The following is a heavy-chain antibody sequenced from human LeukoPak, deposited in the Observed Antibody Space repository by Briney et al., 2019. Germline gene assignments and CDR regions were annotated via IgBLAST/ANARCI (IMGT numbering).Heavy chain of an antibody. J-gene: IGHJ4*02. V-gene: IGHV4-59*08. Sequence: SETLSLTCTVSGGSIRSYYWSWIWQPPGKGLEWIGYTYYSGSTNYNPSLKSRVTISVDTSKNQFSLKLSSVTAADTAVYYCARQGCSSTSCYYFDYWGQGTLVTVSS. CDR3: ARQGCSSTSCYYFDY. D-gene: IGHD2-2*01. CDR2: TYYSGST. CDR1: GGSIRSYY.